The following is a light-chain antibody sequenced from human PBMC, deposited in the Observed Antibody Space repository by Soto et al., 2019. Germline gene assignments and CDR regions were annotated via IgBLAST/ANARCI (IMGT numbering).Light chain of an antibody. Sequence: EIVLTQSPGTLSLSPGERATLSCRASQSVSSSYLAWYQQKPGQAPRLLIYGASSRATGIPDRFSGSGSGTDFTLTISRLETEDFAVYYCQQYCSSPVTFGTGTKVDIK. CDR2: GAS. CDR1: QSVSSSY. CDR3: QQYCSSPVT. V-gene: IGKV3-20*01. J-gene: IGKJ3*01.